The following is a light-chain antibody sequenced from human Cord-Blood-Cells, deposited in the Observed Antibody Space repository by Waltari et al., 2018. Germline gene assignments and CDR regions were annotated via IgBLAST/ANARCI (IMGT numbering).Light chain of an antibody. J-gene: IGLJ1*01. V-gene: IGLV2-14*01. CDR2: DVS. CDR3: SSYTSSSTYV. Sequence: QSALTQPAFVSGSPGQSLTIPCTGTSSAVGGYNYFSWYQQHPGKAPKLMIYDVSNRPSGVSNRFSGSKSGNTASLTISGLQAEDEADYYCSSYTSSSTYVFGTGTKVTVL. CDR1: SSAVGGYNY.